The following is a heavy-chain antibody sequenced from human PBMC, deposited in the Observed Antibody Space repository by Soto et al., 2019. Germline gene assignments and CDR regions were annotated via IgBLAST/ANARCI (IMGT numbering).Heavy chain of an antibody. CDR2: IYYSGST. J-gene: IGHJ6*03. V-gene: IGHV4-39*01. Sequence: SETLSLTCTVSGGSISSSSYYWGWIRQSPGKGLEWIGSIYYSGSTYYNPSLKSRVTISVDTSKNQFSLKLSSVTAADTAVYYCASYDFWRIQDYYMDVWGKGTTVTVSS. CDR1: GGSISSSSYY. D-gene: IGHD3-3*01. CDR3: ASYDFWRIQDYYMDV.